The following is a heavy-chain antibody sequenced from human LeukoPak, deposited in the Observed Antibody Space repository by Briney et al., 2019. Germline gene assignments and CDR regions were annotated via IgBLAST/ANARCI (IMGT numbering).Heavy chain of an antibody. CDR3: TINRGSGSYYNYYYYYGMDV. CDR1: GYIFTSYG. V-gene: IGHV1-18*01. D-gene: IGHD3-10*01. J-gene: IGHJ6*02. Sequence: ASVKVSCKASGYIFTSYGISWVRQAPGQGLEWMGWISAYNGNTNYAQKFQGRVTMTEDTSTDTAYMELSSLRSEDTAVYFCTINRGSGSYYNYYYYYGMDVWGQGTTVTVSS. CDR2: ISAYNGNT.